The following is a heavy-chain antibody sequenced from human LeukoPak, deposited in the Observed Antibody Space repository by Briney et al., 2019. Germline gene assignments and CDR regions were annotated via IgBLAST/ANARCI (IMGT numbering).Heavy chain of an antibody. CDR3: AINQFSGSYFGY. V-gene: IGHV3-23*01. CDR1: GFTFSSYA. Sequence: PGGSLRLSCAASGFTFSSYAMIWVRQATGKGLEWVSTTSGSGSSTYYADSVKGRFTISRDNSKNTLYLQVNSLKAEDSAVYYCAINQFSGSYFGYWGQGMLVTVSS. D-gene: IGHD1-26*01. CDR2: TSGSGSST. J-gene: IGHJ4*02.